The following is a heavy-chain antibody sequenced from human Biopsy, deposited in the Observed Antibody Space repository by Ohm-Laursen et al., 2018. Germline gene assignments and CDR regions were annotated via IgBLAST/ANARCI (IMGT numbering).Heavy chain of an antibody. CDR1: GVTLSGYS. J-gene: IGHJ3*01. V-gene: IGHV3-48*04. CDR3: ARLNSGTYDASDL. D-gene: IGHD1-26*01. Sequence: SLRLSCAASGVTLSGYSMNWVRQAPGKGMEWISYIYGGGNPVSYADSVKGRFTISRDNAHNSLYLHMNSLRAEDTAVYYCARLNSGTYDASDLWGQGTMVIVSS. CDR2: IYGGGNPV.